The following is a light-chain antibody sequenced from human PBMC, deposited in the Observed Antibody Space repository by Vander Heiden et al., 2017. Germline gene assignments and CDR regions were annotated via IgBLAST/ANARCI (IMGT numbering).Light chain of an antibody. J-gene: IGLJ1*01. Sequence: SYELTQPPSVSVSPGQTASITCSGDKLGDKYACWYQQKPGQSPVLVIYQDSKLPSGIPERFSGSNSGNTATLTISGTQAMDEADYYCQAWDSSTAQGVFGTGTKVTVL. V-gene: IGLV3-1*01. CDR3: QAWDSSTAQGV. CDR2: QDS. CDR1: KLGDKY.